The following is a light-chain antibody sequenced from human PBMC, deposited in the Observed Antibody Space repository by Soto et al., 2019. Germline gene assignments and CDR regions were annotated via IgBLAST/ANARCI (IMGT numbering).Light chain of an antibody. CDR1: QDIRNS. CDR3: HQYYSHST. V-gene: IGKV1-5*01. CDR2: QAS. Sequence: DIQMTQSPSVLSASVGDKVSITCRASQDIRNSLAWYQQRPGKAPELLISQASDLQGGVPSRFSGSGSGTEFTLTFRSLHADDFATYYCHQYYSHSTFGQWTKLE. J-gene: IGKJ2*01.